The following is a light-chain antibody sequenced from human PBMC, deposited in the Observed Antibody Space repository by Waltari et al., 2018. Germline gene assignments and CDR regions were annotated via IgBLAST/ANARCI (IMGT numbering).Light chain of an antibody. CDR3: QQYDGSVLT. J-gene: IGKJ4*01. CDR2: GAS. CDR1: QTINNNF. V-gene: IGKV3-20*01. Sequence: TRSCRASQTINNNFLVWYQQKPGQAPRLIIHGASSRATGFPDRFSGSGSGTDFTLTISSLKPEDSAVYYCQQYDGSVLTFGGGTKVEI.